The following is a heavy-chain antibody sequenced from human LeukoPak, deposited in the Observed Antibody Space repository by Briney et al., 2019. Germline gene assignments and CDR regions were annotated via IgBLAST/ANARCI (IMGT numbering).Heavy chain of an antibody. V-gene: IGHV1-18*01. CDR1: GYTFTSYG. CDR2: ISAYNGNT. D-gene: IGHD1-26*01. Sequence: ASVKVSCKASGYTFTSYGISWVRQAPGQGLEWMGWISAYNGNTSYAQKLQGRVTMTTDTSTSTAYMELRSLRSDDTAVYYCARVTSFGSYPDYWGQGTLVTVSS. J-gene: IGHJ4*02. CDR3: ARVTSFGSYPDY.